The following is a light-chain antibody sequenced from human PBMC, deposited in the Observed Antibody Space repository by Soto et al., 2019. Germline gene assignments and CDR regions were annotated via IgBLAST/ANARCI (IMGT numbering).Light chain of an antibody. CDR2: SNN. V-gene: IGLV1-44*01. CDR3: AAWDDSLNGLL. CDR1: SSNIGSNT. Sequence: QSVLTQPPSASRTPGQRVTISCSGSSSNIGSNTVNWYQQLPGTAPKLLIYSNNQRPSGVPDRFSGSKSGTSASLAISGLQSEDEAEYYCAAWDDSLNGLLFGGGTKVTVL. J-gene: IGLJ2*01.